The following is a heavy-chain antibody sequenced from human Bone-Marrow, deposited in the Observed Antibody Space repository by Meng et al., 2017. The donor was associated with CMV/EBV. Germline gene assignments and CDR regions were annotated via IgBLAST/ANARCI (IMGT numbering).Heavy chain of an antibody. J-gene: IGHJ4*02. CDR2: IYHSGST. V-gene: IGHV4-4*02. D-gene: IGHD6-19*01. CDR3: ARGGVAGRESLYYY. Sequence: VSGGSSSSSNWWSWVRQPPGKGLEWIGEIYHSGSTNYNPSLKSRVTISVDKSKNQFSLKLSSVTAADTAVYYCARGGVAGRESLYYYWGQGTLVTVSS. CDR1: GGSSSSSNW.